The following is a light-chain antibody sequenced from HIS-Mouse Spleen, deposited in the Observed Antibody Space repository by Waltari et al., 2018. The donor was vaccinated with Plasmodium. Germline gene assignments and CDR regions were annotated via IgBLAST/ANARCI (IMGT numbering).Light chain of an antibody. CDR3: QVWDSSTVV. Sequence: SYELTQPLSVSVALGQTARITCGGNNIGSKNVHGYQQKPGQAPVLVIYRESNRTSGIPERFSGSNSGNTATLTISRAQAGDEADYYCQVWDSSTVVFGGGTKLTVL. CDR1: NIGSKN. V-gene: IGLV3-9*01. CDR2: RES. J-gene: IGLJ2*01.